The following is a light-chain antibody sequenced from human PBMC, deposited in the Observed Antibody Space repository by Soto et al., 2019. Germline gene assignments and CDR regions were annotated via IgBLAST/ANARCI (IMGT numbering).Light chain of an antibody. CDR1: SSDVGGYNY. CDR3: SSYPASGTKAYV. Sequence: QSALTQPASVSGSPGQSTTISCAGTSSDVGGYNYVSWYQQHPGKAPKLMIYDVSNRPSGASNRFSGSKSGNTASLTISGFKVKEGLDYSGSSYPASGTKAYVFGPGTRSPS. V-gene: IGLV2-14*01. J-gene: IGLJ1*01. CDR2: DVS.